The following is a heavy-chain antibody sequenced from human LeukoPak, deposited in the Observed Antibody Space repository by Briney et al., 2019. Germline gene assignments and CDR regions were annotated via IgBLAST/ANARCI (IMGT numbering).Heavy chain of an antibody. J-gene: IGHJ6*03. Sequence: SETLSLTCAVYGGSFRGYYWSWIRQPPGKGLEGMGGINHGGSTNYIPSLKRRVTISVHTSKNQFSLKLSSVTAADTAVYYCARERGAARSARLIGCYMDVWGKGTMVTVSS. CDR1: GGSFRGYY. CDR2: INHGGST. D-gene: IGHD6-6*01. CDR3: ARERGAARSARLIGCYMDV. V-gene: IGHV4-34*01.